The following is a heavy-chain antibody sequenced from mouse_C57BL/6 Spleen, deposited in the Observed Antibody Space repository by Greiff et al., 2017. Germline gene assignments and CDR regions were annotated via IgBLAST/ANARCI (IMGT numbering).Heavy chain of an antibody. CDR1: GYTFTSYW. CDR2: IHPNSGST. D-gene: IGHD2-4*01. CDR3: ARGEDYDVPFAY. Sequence: QVQLQQPGAELVKPGASVKLSCKASGYTFTSYWMHWVKQRPGQGLEWIGMIHPNSGSTNYNEKFKSKATLTVDKSSSTAYMQLSRLTSEDSAVYYCARGEDYDVPFAYWGQGTLVTVSA. J-gene: IGHJ3*01. V-gene: IGHV1-64*01.